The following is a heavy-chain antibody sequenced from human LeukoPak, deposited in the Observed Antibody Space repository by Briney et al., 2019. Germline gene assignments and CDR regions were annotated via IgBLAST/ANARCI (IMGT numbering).Heavy chain of an antibody. CDR2: ISSSSSYI. CDR1: GFTFSSYS. V-gene: IGHV3-21*01. CDR3: APDVSSGYYYVD. Sequence: GWSLRLSCAASGFTFSSYSMNWVRQAPGKGLEWVSSISSSSSYIYYADSVKGRFTISRDNAKNSLYLQMNSLGAEDTAVYYCAPDVSSGYYYVDWGQGTLVTVSS. J-gene: IGHJ4*02. D-gene: IGHD3-22*01.